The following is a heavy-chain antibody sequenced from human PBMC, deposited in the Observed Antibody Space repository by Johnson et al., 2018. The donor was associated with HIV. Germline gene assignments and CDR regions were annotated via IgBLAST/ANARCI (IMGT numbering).Heavy chain of an antibody. CDR2: IYSGGST. D-gene: IGHD6-13*01. Sequence: VQLVESGGGLIQPGGSLRLSCAASGFTVNSNYMSWVRQAPGQGLEWVSVIYSGGSTYYADSVKGRFTISRDNSKNTLYLQMNSLRAEDTAVYYCASLSSSLFGAFDIWGQGTMVTVSS. CDR3: ASLSSSLFGAFDI. J-gene: IGHJ3*02. V-gene: IGHV3-66*01. CDR1: GFTVNSNY.